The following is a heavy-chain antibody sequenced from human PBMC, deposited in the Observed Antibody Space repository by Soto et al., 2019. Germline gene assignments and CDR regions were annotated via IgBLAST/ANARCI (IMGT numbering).Heavy chain of an antibody. CDR3: ARIAGGYYYDSSGYYYNDYFEY. CDR1: GFTFSSYA. Sequence: GGSLRLSCAASGFTFSSYAMSWVRQAPGKGLEWVSAISGSGGSTYYADSVKGRFTISRDNSKNTLYLQMNSLRAEDTAVYYCARIAGGYYYDSSGYYYNDYFEYWGQGTLVTV. D-gene: IGHD3-22*01. CDR2: ISGSGGST. V-gene: IGHV3-23*01. J-gene: IGHJ4*02.